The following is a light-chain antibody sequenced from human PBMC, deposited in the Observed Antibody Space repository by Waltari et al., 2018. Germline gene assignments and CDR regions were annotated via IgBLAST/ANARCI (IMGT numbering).Light chain of an antibody. CDR1: QSVNSY. J-gene: IGKJ4*01. CDR2: DAS. CDR3: QQRIDWPLT. V-gene: IGKV3-11*01. Sequence: EIVLTQSPDTPSLSPGERATLSCRASQSVNSYLVWYQQKPGQAPRLLVYDASNRATGIPARFSGSGSGADFTLTISSLEPEDFAVYYCQQRIDWPLTFGGGTKVEVK.